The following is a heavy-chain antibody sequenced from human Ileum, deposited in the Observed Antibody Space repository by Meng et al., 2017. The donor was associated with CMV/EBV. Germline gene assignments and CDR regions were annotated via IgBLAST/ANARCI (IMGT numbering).Heavy chain of an antibody. J-gene: IGHJ4*01. Sequence: SWAASGFSFSFYAVSWVRQAPGKGLEWVSRISASGGTTYYADSVKGRFTISRDNSKNTLFLQMNSLRADDTAIYYCAKHIATATFDSWGHGTLVTVSS. CDR3: AKHIATATFDS. V-gene: IGHV3-23*01. CDR1: GFSFSFYA. CDR2: ISASGGTT. D-gene: IGHD6-13*01.